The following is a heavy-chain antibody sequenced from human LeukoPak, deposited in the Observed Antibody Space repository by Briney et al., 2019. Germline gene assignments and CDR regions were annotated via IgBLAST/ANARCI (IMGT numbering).Heavy chain of an antibody. J-gene: IGHJ6*02. CDR1: EVTFSSYW. D-gene: IGHD3-3*01. CDR3: ARSNDFWSGYYDNYYYGMDV. Sequence: GSLRLSCAASEVTFSSYWMHWVRQVPGKGLVWVSPINRYGGSRSYADSVKGRFTISRDNAKNTLYLQMNSLRAEDTAVYYCARSNDFWSGYYDNYYYGMDVWGQGTTVTVSS. V-gene: IGHV3-74*01. CDR2: INRYGGSR.